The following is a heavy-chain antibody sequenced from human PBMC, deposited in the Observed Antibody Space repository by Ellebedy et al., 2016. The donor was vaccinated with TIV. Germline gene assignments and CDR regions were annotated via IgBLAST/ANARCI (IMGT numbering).Heavy chain of an antibody. D-gene: IGHD2-2*01. J-gene: IGHJ3*02. V-gene: IGHV3-30*04. CDR1: GFTFSSYA. CDR2: ISYDGSNK. Sequence: GESLKISCAASGFTFSSYAMHWVRQAPGKGLEWVAVISYDGSNKYYAESVMGRFTISRDNSKNTLYLQMNSLRAEDTAVYYCARDWGYCSSTSCAGGAFDIWGQGTMVTVSS. CDR3: ARDWGYCSSTSCAGGAFDI.